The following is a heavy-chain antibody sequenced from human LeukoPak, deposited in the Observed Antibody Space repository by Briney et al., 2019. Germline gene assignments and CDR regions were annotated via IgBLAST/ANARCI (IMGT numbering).Heavy chain of an antibody. V-gene: IGHV3-23*01. CDR2: ISFSGGNT. Sequence: GGSLRLSCVASGFTFSTYAMNWVRQAPGKGLEWVSVISFSGGNTNYADSVRGRFTMSRDNSKNTLYLQMNSLRAEDTALYYCAKDTGYGSGSYPSLDYWGQGTLVTVSS. J-gene: IGHJ4*02. D-gene: IGHD3-10*01. CDR1: GFTFSTYA. CDR3: AKDTGYGSGSYPSLDY.